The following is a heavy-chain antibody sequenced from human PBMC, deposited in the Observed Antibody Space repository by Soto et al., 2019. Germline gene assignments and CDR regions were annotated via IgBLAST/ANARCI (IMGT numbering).Heavy chain of an antibody. CDR3: ARKERKPAAIWN. J-gene: IGHJ4*02. V-gene: IGHV4-28*01. CDR2: IYYSGTT. D-gene: IGHD2-2*01. CDR1: GFSIGSNNW. Sequence: PSETLSLTCAVSGFSIGSNNWWGWIRQPPGKGLEWNGNIYYSGTTQFNPSLKSRVTMSIDGAGNQFSLRLSSVTAADTAVYYCARKERKPAAIWNWGQGTLVTVSS.